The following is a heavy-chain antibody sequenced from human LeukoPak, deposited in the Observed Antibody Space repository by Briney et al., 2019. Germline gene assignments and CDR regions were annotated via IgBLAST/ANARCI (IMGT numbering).Heavy chain of an antibody. CDR3: ARDGYNHYYYYYYYMDV. J-gene: IGHJ6*03. CDR1: GYTFTSYY. CDR2: INPSGGST. Sequence: GASVKVSCKASGYTFTSYYMHWVRQAPGQGLEWMGIINPSGGSTSYAQKFQGRVTMTRDMSTSTVYMELSSLRSEDTAVYYCARDGYNHYYYYYYYMDVWGKGTTVTVSS. V-gene: IGHV1-46*01. D-gene: IGHD5-24*01.